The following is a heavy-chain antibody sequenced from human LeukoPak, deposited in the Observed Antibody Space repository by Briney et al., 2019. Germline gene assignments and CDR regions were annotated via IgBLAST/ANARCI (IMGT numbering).Heavy chain of an antibody. V-gene: IGHV4-39*01. Sequence: PSETLSLTSTVSGGSISSSSYYWGWIRQPPGKGLEWIGSIYYSGSTYYNPSLKSRVTISVDTSKNQFSLKLSSVTAADTAVYYCARHPVFEVSRDDAFDIWGQGTMVTVSS. CDR2: IYYSGST. D-gene: IGHD3-3*01. CDR3: ARHPVFEVSRDDAFDI. CDR1: GGSISSSSYY. J-gene: IGHJ3*02.